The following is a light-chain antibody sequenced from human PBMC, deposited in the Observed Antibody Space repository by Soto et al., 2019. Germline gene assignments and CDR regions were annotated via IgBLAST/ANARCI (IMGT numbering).Light chain of an antibody. J-gene: IGKJ4*01. CDR1: RTIGTN. CDR3: QQYADWPLT. CDR2: KTS. V-gene: IGKV3-15*01. Sequence: IVMTQSPATVSVSPGESTSLSCRASRTIGTNLGWYQQKPGQAPRLLIPKTSNRATGVPARFSGSGSGTEFTLTITSLQSEDIVVYYCQQYADWPLTFGGGTKV.